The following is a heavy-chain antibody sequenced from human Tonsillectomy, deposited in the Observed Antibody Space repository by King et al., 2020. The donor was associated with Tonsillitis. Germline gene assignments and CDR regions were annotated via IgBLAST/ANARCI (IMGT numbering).Heavy chain of an antibody. Sequence: VQLVESGGGLVKPGGSLGLSCAASGFNFSDHFMSWVRQAPGRGLEWGSYISSIGRTIFYSDSVKGRFTISRDNPRNSLFLQMNSLTVGDTAVYYCARLAWGSTPKLWMVNYYMDVWGRGTTVTVSS. CDR1: GFNFSDHF. CDR3: ARLAWGSTPKLWMVNYYMDV. V-gene: IGHV3-11*01. D-gene: IGHD2-21*01. CDR2: ISSIGRTI. J-gene: IGHJ6*03.